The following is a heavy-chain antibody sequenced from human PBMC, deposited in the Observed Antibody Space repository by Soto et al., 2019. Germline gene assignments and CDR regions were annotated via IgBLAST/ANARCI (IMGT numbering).Heavy chain of an antibody. V-gene: IGHV4-30-4*01. J-gene: IGHJ5*02. CDR3: ARVMAAMQNWLDP. CDR2: IYHTGTT. D-gene: IGHD2-2*01. Sequence: QVQLQESGPGLVKPSQTLSLTCSVSGGSISSIDYFWSWFRQPPGKGLEWFGFIYHTGTTYYKPPLRSRVTISIDTSKSQFSMKLNSVTAADTAVYYCARVMAAMQNWLDPWGQGTLVTVSP. CDR1: GGSISSIDYF.